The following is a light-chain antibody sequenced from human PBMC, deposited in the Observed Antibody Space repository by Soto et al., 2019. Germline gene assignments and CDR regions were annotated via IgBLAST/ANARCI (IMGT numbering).Light chain of an antibody. CDR1: SSDVGGYDF. V-gene: IGLV2-14*03. CDR3: SSYTSSSTPRV. Sequence: QSALTQPASVSGSPGQSITISCTGTSSDVGGYDFVSWYQQHPGKAPKLMIFDVNNRPSGVSNCFSGSKSGNTASLTISGLQAEDEADYYCSSYTSSSTPRVFGGGTKLTVL. CDR2: DVN. J-gene: IGLJ2*01.